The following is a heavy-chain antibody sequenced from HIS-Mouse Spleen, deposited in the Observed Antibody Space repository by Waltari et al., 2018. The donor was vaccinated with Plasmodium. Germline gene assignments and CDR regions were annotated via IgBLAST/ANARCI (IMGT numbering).Heavy chain of an antibody. CDR2: ISSSSTI. CDR1: GFTFSSYS. J-gene: IGHJ3*02. V-gene: IGHV3-48*01. Sequence: EVQLVESGGGLVQPGGSLRLSCAASGFTFSSYSMNWVRQAPGKGLEWVSYISSSSTIYYADSLKGRFTITRDNAKNSLFLQMNSLRAEDTAVYYCAREKHSSSWYDAFDIWGQGTMVTVSS. CDR3: AREKHSSSWYDAFDI. D-gene: IGHD6-13*01.